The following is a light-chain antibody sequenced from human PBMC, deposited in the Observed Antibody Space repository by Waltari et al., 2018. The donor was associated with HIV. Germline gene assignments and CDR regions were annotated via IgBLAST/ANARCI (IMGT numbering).Light chain of an antibody. Sequence: DIVMTQSPDSLAVSLGERATINCKSSQSVLYSSSNKNYLAWYQQKPGQPPKLLIYWASTRESGVPDRFSGSGSGTDFTLTISSLQAEDVAVYYCQQYYSTPHTFGQGTKLEIK. J-gene: IGKJ2*01. V-gene: IGKV4-1*01. CDR3: QQYYSTPHT. CDR1: QSVLYSSSNKNY. CDR2: WAS.